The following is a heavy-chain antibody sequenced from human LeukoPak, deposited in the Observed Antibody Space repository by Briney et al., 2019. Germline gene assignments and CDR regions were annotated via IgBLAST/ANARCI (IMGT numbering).Heavy chain of an antibody. J-gene: IGHJ1*01. CDR2: ISSSSSYI. CDR3: ARVSVGGWFSSEYFQH. V-gene: IGHV3-21*01. Sequence: GGSLRLSCAASGFTFSSYAMSWVRQAPGKGLEWVSSISSSSSYIYYADSVKGRFTISRDNAKNSLYLQMNSLRAEDTAVYYCARVSVGGWFSSEYFQHWGQGTLVTVSS. CDR1: GFTFSSYA. D-gene: IGHD6-19*01.